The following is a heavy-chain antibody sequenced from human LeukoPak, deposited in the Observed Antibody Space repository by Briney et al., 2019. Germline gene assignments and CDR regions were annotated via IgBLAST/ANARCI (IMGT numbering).Heavy chain of an antibody. CDR3: ANALHYYYDSSGFDY. CDR2: ISYDGSNK. J-gene: IGHJ4*02. V-gene: IGHV3-30*18. CDR1: GFTFSSYG. Sequence: QAGGSLRLSCAASGFTFSSYGMHWVRQAPGKGLEWVAVISYDGSNKYYADSMKGRFTISRDNSKNTLYLQMNSLRAEDTAVYYCANALHYYYDSSGFDYWGQGTLVTVSS. D-gene: IGHD3-22*01.